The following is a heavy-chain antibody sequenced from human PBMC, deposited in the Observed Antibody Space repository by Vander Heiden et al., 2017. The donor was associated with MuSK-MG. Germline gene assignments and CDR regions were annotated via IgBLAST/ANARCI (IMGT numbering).Heavy chain of an antibody. D-gene: IGHD6-13*01. J-gene: IGHJ3*02. V-gene: IGHV3-9*01. CDR3: AKDIWVGSSNDAFDI. CDR1: GFTFDDYA. Sequence: EVQLVESGGGLVQPGRSLRLSCAASGFTFDDYAMHWVRQPPGKGLEWVSGISWNSRTIGYADSVKGRFTISRDNAKNSLYLQMNSLRAEDTALYYCAKDIWVGSSNDAFDIWGQGTMVTVSS. CDR2: ISWNSRTI.